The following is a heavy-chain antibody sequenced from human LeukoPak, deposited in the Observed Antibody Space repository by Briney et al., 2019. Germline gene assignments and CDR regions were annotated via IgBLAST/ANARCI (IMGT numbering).Heavy chain of an antibody. CDR1: GFKFDDYG. Sequence: PGGSLRHSCAASGFKFDDYGNSWVRQAPGKGLEWVSGLDWNGGSTNYADSVKGRFTISRDNAKSSLLLQMNSLRAEDTALYYCARHEKYCFGGSCYFDYWGPGTLVSVPS. J-gene: IGHJ4*02. V-gene: IGHV3-20*04. CDR2: LDWNGGST. D-gene: IGHD2-15*01. CDR3: ARHEKYCFGGSCYFDY.